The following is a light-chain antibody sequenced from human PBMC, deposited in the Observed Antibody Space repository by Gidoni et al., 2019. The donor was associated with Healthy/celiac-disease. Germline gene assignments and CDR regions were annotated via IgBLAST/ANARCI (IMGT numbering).Light chain of an antibody. CDR2: GAS. J-gene: IGKJ2*01. V-gene: IGKV3-20*01. CDR1: QSVSSSD. Sequence: EIGLTQSPGTLSLSPGERATLSCRASQSVSSSDLAWYQQKPGQAHRLLIYGASSRATGIPDRFSGSGSGTDFTLTISRLEPEDFAVYSCQQYGSSPPYTFGQGTKLEIK. CDR3: QQYGSSPPYT.